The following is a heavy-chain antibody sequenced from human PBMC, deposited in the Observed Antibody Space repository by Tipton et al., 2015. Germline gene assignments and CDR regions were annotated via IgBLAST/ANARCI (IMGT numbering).Heavy chain of an antibody. CDR1: GGTFNSYG. V-gene: IGHV1-69*01. CDR3: VSQVTYGKPFDP. CDR2: IIPIFGTP. Sequence: QSGAEVKKPGSSVKVSCKVSGGTFNSYGISWVRQAPGQRLEWMGGIIPIFGTPHYAQKFEGRVTITADESTSTDYMELSSLRSEDTAVYYCVSQVTYGKPFDPWGQGTLVTVSS. D-gene: IGHD4-17*01. J-gene: IGHJ5*02.